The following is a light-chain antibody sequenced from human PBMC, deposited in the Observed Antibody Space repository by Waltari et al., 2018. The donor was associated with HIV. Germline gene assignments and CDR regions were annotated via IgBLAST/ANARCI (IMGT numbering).Light chain of an antibody. Sequence: SSVPTQPPSVSVAPGKTAMITCGGNNIERKSVHWYQQKAGQAPVLLIYYDSDRPSGIPERFSGSNSGNTATLTISRVGDGDEADYYCQVWDSSSDHVLFGGGTKLTVL. CDR3: QVWDSSSDHVL. CDR2: YDS. V-gene: IGLV3-21*04. J-gene: IGLJ2*01. CDR1: NIERKS.